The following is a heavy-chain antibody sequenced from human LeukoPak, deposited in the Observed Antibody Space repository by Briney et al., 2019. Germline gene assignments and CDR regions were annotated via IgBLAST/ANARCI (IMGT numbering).Heavy chain of an antibody. Sequence: GGSLRLSCAASGFTFDDSGMSWVRQAPGKGLEWVSGINWTGGSTGYADSVKGRFTISRDNAKNSLYLQMNSLRAEDTAVYYCASGSSGRNDYWGQGTLVTVSS. V-gene: IGHV3-20*04. CDR2: INWTGGST. CDR3: ASGSSGRNDY. D-gene: IGHD6-19*01. CDR1: GFTFDDSG. J-gene: IGHJ4*02.